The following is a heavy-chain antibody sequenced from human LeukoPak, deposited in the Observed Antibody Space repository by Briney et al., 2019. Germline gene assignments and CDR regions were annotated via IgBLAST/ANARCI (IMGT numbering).Heavy chain of an antibody. D-gene: IGHD4-23*01. Sequence: PGGSLRLSCAASGFGFNDAAMTWVRQAPGKGLEWVSLISSGGANTYYADSVRGRFTISRDNSKNTLFLQMNSVRAEDTAMYYCVKDIQVTYWGQGTLVTVSS. CDR2: ISSGGANT. CDR3: VKDIQVTY. V-gene: IGHV3-23*01. J-gene: IGHJ4*02. CDR1: GFGFNDAA.